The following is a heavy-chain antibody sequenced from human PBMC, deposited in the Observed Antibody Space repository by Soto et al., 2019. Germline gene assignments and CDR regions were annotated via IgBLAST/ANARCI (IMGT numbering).Heavy chain of an antibody. V-gene: IGHV5-51*01. Sequence: PGESLKISCKGSGYTFTTSWITWVRQMPGKGLEWMGIIYPSDSDTRYSPSFQGQVTLSADKSIITAYLQWSSLKASDTAMYYCARVNYNAYGMGVWGQGTTVTVSS. CDR3: ARVNYNAYGMGV. CDR1: GYTFTTSW. CDR2: IYPSDSDT. J-gene: IGHJ6*02. D-gene: IGHD3-10*01.